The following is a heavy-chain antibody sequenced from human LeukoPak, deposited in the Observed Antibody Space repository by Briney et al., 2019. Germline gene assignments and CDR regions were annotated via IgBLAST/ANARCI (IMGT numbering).Heavy chain of an antibody. CDR1: GYAFIRYH. CDR3: ARDGGSFSYSMDV. CDR2: LKLYDGST. D-gene: IGHD1-26*01. Sequence: GASVKVSCKASGYAFIRYHIHWVRQAPGQGLEWMGVLKLYDGSTSHAQKFQGRVTMTSDTSTSTVYMELSSLRSEDTAVYFCARDGGSFSYSMDVWGQGTTVTVSS. J-gene: IGHJ6*02. V-gene: IGHV1-46*01.